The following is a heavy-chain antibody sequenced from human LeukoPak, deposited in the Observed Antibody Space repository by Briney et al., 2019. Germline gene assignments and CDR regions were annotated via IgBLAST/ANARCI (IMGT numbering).Heavy chain of an antibody. CDR2: IYHSGYT. CDR3: ATERTVRYFDP. J-gene: IGHJ5*02. V-gene: IGHV4-39*07. CDR1: GVSISTSRYY. Sequence: SETLSLTCTVSGVSISTSRYYWSWIRQPPGKGLEWIGGIYHSGYTFYNSSLKSRVTISVDTSKNQFSLKLQSVTAADTAVYYCATERTVRYFDPWGQGTLVTVSS. D-gene: IGHD1-14*01.